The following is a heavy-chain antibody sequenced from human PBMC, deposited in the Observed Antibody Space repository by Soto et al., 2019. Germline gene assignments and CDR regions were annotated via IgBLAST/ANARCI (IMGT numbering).Heavy chain of an antibody. CDR2: VYYSGGA. CDR1: GVSIHNSHSF. J-gene: IGHJ5*01. CDR3: GRVVEGATRHTDFDS. Sequence: SETLSLTCAVSGVSIHNSHSFWGWIRQPPGKGLEFIGSVYYSGGANYNPSLKSRVTVSIDTSNNQFSLRVKSVTAADTAVYYCGRVVEGATRHTDFDSWGQGILVTVSS. V-gene: IGHV4-39*01. D-gene: IGHD2-15*01.